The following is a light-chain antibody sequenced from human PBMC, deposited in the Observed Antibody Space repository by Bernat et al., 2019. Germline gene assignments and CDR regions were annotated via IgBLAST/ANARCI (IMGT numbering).Light chain of an antibody. CDR2: SIN. CDR3: AAWDDSLNGWV. CDR1: NSNIGSNT. V-gene: IGLV1-44*01. Sequence: QSVLTQPPSASGTPGQRVTISCSGSNSNIGSNTVNWYQQLPGTAPKLLIYSINQRPSGVPDRCSGSKSGTSASLAISGLQSEDEADYYCAAWDDSLNGWVFGGGTKLTVL. J-gene: IGLJ3*02.